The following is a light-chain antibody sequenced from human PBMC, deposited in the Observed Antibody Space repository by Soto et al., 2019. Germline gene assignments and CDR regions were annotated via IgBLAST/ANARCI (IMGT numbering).Light chain of an antibody. CDR2: EVS. V-gene: IGLV2-14*01. CDR3: ASYTSSSTFV. Sequence: QSALTQPVSVSGSPGQSITISCTGTSSDVGRYDFVSWYQLHPGRAPKLLIYEVSDRPSGVSIRFSGSKSGNTASLTISGLQPEDETYYYCASYTSSSTFVFGTGTKVTVL. J-gene: IGLJ1*01. CDR1: SSDVGRYDF.